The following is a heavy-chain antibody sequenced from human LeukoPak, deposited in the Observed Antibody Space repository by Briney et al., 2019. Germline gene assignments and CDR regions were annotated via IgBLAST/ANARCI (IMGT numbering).Heavy chain of an antibody. CDR1: GGSFSGYY. CDR2: INHSGST. CDR3: ARGMGYCSGGSCYYYYYGMDV. J-gene: IGHJ6*04. D-gene: IGHD2-15*01. V-gene: IGHV4-34*01. Sequence: SETLSLTCAVYGGSFSGYYWSWIRQPPGKGLEWIGEINHSGSTNYNPPLKSRVTISVDTSKNQFSLKLSSVTAADTAVYYCARGMGYCSGGSCYYYYYGMDVWGKGTTVTVSS.